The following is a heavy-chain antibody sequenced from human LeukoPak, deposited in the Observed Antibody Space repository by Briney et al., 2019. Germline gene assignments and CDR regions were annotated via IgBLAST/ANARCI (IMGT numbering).Heavy chain of an antibody. CDR3: AKAVWDSSGYDY. CDR2: ISGSGGST. J-gene: IGHJ4*02. Sequence: GGSLRLSCAASGFTFSSDAMSWVRQAPGKGLEWVSAISGSGGSTYYADSVKGRFTISRDNSKNTLYLQMNSLRAEDTAVYYCAKAVWDSSGYDYWGQGTLVTVSS. D-gene: IGHD6-19*01. V-gene: IGHV3-23*01. CDR1: GFTFSSDA.